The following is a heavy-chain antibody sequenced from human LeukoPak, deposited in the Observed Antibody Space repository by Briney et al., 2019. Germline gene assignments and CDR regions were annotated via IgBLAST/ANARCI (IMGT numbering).Heavy chain of an antibody. Sequence: ASETLSLTCAVSGYSISSGYYWGWIRQPPGKGLEWIGSIYHSGSTYYNPSLKSRVTISVDTSKNQFSLKLSSVTAADTAVYYCARDSRSSSWSSLGYFQNWGHGTLVTVSS. D-gene: IGHD6-13*01. V-gene: IGHV4-38-2*02. J-gene: IGHJ1*01. CDR2: IYHSGST. CDR1: GYSISSGYY. CDR3: ARDSRSSSWSSLGYFQN.